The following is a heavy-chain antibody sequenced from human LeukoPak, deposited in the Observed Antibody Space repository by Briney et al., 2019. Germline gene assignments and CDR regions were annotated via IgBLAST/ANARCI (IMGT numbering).Heavy chain of an antibody. CDR1: GYTFTSYG. V-gene: IGHV1-18*01. D-gene: IGHD3-3*01. J-gene: IGHJ6*03. CDR3: ARGWAYDFWSGYPYMDV. Sequence: GASVKVSCKASGYTFTSYGISWVRQAPGQGLEWMGWISAYNGNTNYAQKLQGRVTMTTDTSTSTAYMELRSLRSDDTAVYYCARGWAYDFWSGYPYMDVWGKGTTVTVSS. CDR2: ISAYNGNT.